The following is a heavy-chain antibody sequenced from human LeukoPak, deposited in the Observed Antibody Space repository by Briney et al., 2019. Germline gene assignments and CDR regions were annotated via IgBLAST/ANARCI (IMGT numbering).Heavy chain of an antibody. CDR1: GYTFTSYA. Sequence: ASVKVSCKASGYTFTSYAMNWVRQAPGQGLEWMGWINTNTGNPTYAQGFTGRFVFSLDTSVSTAYLQISGLKAEDTAVYYCARDRSDYGDYAGDYWGQGTLVTVSS. V-gene: IGHV7-4-1*02. CDR3: ARDRSDYGDYAGDY. CDR2: INTNTGNP. D-gene: IGHD4-17*01. J-gene: IGHJ4*02.